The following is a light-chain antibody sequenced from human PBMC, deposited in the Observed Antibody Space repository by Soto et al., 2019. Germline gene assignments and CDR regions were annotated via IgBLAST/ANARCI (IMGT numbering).Light chain of an antibody. CDR1: NSDIGGYNF. CDR3: FSYTTGTTNV. V-gene: IGLV2-14*01. CDR2: EVN. J-gene: IGLJ1*01. Sequence: QSALTQAASVSGSPGQSITISCVGTNSDIGGYNFVSWYQQHPGKAPKLMIFEVNKRLSGVSNRFSGSKSGNTASLTISGLQAEDEADYFCFSYTTGTTNVFGTGTKLTVL.